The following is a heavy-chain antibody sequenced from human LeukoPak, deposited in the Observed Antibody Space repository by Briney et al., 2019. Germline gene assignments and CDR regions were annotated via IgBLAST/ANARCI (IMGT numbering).Heavy chain of an antibody. D-gene: IGHD6-19*01. CDR2: IYRSGST. Sequence: SETLSLTCAVSGGSISSGGYSWSWIRQPPGKGLEWIGYIYRSGSTYYNPSLKSRVTISVDRSKNQFSLKLSSVTAADTAVYYCARWNSSGWYKNYFDYWGQGTLVTVSS. J-gene: IGHJ4*02. CDR1: GGSISSGGYS. CDR3: ARWNSSGWYKNYFDY. V-gene: IGHV4-30-2*01.